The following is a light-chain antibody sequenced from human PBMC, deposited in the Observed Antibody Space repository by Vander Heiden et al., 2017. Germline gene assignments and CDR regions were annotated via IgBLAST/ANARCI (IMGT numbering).Light chain of an antibody. V-gene: IGKV2-28*01. CDR3: RQASETRCT. CDR2: LGS. J-gene: IGKJ2*02. CDR1: QSLLHSNGYNY. Sequence: GMTQFPPTLPVTPGEPAPIPCRSSQSLLHSNGYNYLDWYLQKQGQSPQLLIYLGSNRVSGVPDRLSGRRSGTDVTLRISRVEAEDVRVYYCRQASETRCTFGPGTKVEIK.